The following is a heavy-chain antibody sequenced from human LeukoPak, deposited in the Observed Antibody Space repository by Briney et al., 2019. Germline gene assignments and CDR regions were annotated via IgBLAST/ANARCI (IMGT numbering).Heavy chain of an antibody. V-gene: IGHV1-2*02. D-gene: IGHD6-13*01. Sequence: ASVKVSCKASGYTFTGYYMHWVRQAPGQGLEWMGWINPNSGGTNYAQKFQGRVTMTRDTSISTAYMELSRLRSDDTAVYYCAREYSSSWFLGYWGQGTLVTVSS. CDR3: AREYSSSWFLGY. CDR1: GYTFTGYY. J-gene: IGHJ4*02. CDR2: INPNSGGT.